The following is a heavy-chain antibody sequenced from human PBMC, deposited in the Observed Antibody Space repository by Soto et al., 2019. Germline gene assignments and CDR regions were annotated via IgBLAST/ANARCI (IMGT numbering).Heavy chain of an antibody. J-gene: IGHJ6*02. CDR1: GGTFSSYA. CDR2: IIPIFGTA. Sequence: QVQLVQSGAEVKKPGSLVKVSCKASGGTFSSYAISWVRQAPGQGLEWMGGIIPIFGTANYAQKFQGRVTITADKSTSTAYMELSSLRSEDTAVYYCARAHLPYYDILTGYYYYGMDVWGQGTTVTVSS. V-gene: IGHV1-69*06. D-gene: IGHD3-9*01. CDR3: ARAHLPYYDILTGYYYYGMDV.